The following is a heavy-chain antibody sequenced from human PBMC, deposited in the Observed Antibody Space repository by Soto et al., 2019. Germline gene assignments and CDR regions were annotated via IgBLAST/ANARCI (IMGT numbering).Heavy chain of an antibody. Sequence: GGSLRLSCAASGFTFTNYALHWVRQAPGKGLEWVSSISGGGTGTYSADAVKGRFTISRDNSKNTLYLQMNSLRAEDTAVYYWAKDREWELLAIFDYWGQGTLVTVSS. J-gene: IGHJ4*02. CDR1: GFTFTNYA. CDR3: AKDREWELLAIFDY. V-gene: IGHV3-23*01. D-gene: IGHD1-26*01. CDR2: ISGGGTGT.